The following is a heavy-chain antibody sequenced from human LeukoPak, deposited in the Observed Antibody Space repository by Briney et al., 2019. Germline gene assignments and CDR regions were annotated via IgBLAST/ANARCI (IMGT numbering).Heavy chain of an antibody. Sequence: GGSLGLSCAVSGFTFSSFAMSWVRQAPGKGLEWVSVISDSGGTTFYADSVKGRFTISRDNSKNTLYLQMSSLRAEDTAVYYCAKGASGYGYYFDYWGQGTLVTVSS. V-gene: IGHV3-23*01. CDR1: GFTFSSFA. CDR3: AKGASGYGYYFDY. D-gene: IGHD1-26*01. CDR2: ISDSGGTT. J-gene: IGHJ4*02.